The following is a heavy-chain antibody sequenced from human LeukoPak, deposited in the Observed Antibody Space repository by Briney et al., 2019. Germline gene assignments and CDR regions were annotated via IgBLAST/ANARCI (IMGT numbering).Heavy chain of an antibody. D-gene: IGHD6-19*01. J-gene: IGHJ4*02. CDR3: ARVTSSGWYRNYFDY. CDR1: GFTFDDYG. Sequence: RPGGSLRLSCAASGFTFDDYGMSLVRQAPGKGLEWVSGIKWNGGSTGYADSVKGRFTISRDNAKNSLYLQMNSLRAEDTALYYCARVTSSGWYRNYFDYWGQGTLVTVSS. CDR2: IKWNGGST. V-gene: IGHV3-20*04.